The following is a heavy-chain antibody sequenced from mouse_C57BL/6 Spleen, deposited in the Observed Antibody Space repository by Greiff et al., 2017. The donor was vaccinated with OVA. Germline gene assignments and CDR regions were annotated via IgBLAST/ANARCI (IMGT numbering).Heavy chain of an antibody. V-gene: IGHV5-17*01. D-gene: IGHD2-5*01. CDR2: ISSGSSTI. J-gene: IGHJ4*01. CDR1: GFTFSDYG. CDR3: ARGYSNYYYAMDY. Sequence: EVQVVESGGGLVKPGGSLKLSCAASGFTFSDYGMHWVRQAPEKGLEWVAYISSGSSTIYYADTVKGRFNISRDNAKNTLFLQMTSLRSEDTAMYYCARGYSNYYYAMDYWGQGTSVTVSS.